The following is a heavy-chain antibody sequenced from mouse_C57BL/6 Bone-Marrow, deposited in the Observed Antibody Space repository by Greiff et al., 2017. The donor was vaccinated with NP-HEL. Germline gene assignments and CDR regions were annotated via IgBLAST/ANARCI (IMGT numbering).Heavy chain of an antibody. CDR1: GYSFTGYF. V-gene: IGHV1-20*01. CDR2: INPYNGDT. D-gene: IGHD2-5*01. Sequence: EVQLQQSGPELVKPGDSVKISCKASGYSFTGYFMNWVMQSHGKSLEWIGRINPYNGDTFYNQKFKGKATLTVDKSSSTAHMELRSLTSEDSAVYYCAHYSNYGGAMDYWGQGTSVTVSS. J-gene: IGHJ4*01. CDR3: AHYSNYGGAMDY.